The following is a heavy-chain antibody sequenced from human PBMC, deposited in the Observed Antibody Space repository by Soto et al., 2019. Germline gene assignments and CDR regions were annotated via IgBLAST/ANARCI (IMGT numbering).Heavy chain of an antibody. D-gene: IGHD2-2*01. CDR2: ISDTGFNT. V-gene: IGHV3-23*01. J-gene: IGHJ6*02. CDR1: GLIFRSYA. CDR3: AKGDIAVVPVAPQYYNLDV. Sequence: PGGSLRLSCGASGLIFRSYAMNWVRQAPGTGLEWVSGISDTGFNTYYADSVKGRFTVSRDNSKNTLYLQMNNLRAEDSAVYYCAKGDIAVVPVAPQYYNLDVWGQGTMVTVSS.